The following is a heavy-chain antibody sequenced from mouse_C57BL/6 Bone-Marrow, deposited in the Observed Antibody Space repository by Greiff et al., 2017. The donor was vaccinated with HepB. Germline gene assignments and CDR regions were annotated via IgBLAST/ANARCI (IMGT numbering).Heavy chain of an antibody. CDR3: ARGVLSYAMDY. CDR1: GYSITSGYY. V-gene: IGHV3-6*01. CDR2: ISYDGSN. J-gene: IGHJ4*01. Sequence: EVQLMESGPGLVKPSQSLSLTCSVSGYSITSGYYWNWIRQFPGNKLEWMGDISYDGSNNYNPSLKNRSSITLDTSKNQFFLKLNSVTSEDTATYYCARGVLSYAMDYWGQGTSVTVSS.